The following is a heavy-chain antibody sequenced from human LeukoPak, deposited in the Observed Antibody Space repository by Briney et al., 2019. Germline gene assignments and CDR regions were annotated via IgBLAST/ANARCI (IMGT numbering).Heavy chain of an antibody. CDR3: ARHLAGRWLQRYRYFDY. CDR1: GFTFSSYW. Sequence: PGGSLRLSCAASGFTFSSYWMSWVRQAPGKGLEWVANIKQDGSEKYYVDSVKGRFTISRDNAKNSLYLQMNSLRAEDTAVYYCARHLAGRWLQRYRYFDYWGQGTLVTVSS. D-gene: IGHD5-24*01. V-gene: IGHV3-7*01. CDR2: IKQDGSEK. J-gene: IGHJ4*02.